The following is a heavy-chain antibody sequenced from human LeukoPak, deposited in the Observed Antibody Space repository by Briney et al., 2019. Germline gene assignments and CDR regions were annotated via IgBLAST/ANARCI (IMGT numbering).Heavy chain of an antibody. Sequence: ASVTVSCKASGYTFTGYYMHWVRQAPGQGLEWMGWINPNSGGTNYAQKFQGRVTMTRDTSISTAYMELSRLRSDDTAVYYCARSAPYDILTGHKFDYWGQGTLVTVSS. V-gene: IGHV1-2*02. D-gene: IGHD3-9*01. J-gene: IGHJ4*02. CDR1: GYTFTGYY. CDR3: ARSAPYDILTGHKFDY. CDR2: INPNSGGT.